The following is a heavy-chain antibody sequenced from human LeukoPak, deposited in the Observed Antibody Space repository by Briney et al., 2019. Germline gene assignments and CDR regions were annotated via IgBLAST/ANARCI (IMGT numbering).Heavy chain of an antibody. CDR3: ARLFRVVVPAANTHFDY. J-gene: IGHJ4*02. D-gene: IGHD2-2*01. V-gene: IGHV3-23*01. CDR1: GFTFSGYA. Sequence: QPGGSLRLSCAASGFTFSGYAMSWVRQAPGKGLEWVSTISDNGGRTYYADSVKGRFTISRDNSKNTLFLQMNSLRAEDTAVYYCARLFRVVVPAANTHFDYWGQGTLVTVSS. CDR2: ISDNGGRT.